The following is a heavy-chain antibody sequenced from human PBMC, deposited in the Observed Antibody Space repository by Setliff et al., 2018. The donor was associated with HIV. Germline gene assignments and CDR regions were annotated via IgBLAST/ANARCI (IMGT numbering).Heavy chain of an antibody. CDR2: IYYSGST. Sequence: SETLSLTCTVSGGSISSYYWSWIRPPPGEGLEWIGYIYYSGSTNYNPSLKSRVTIPVDTSKNQLSLKLSSVTAADTAVYYCARGAELLWFGELHKIPYFAYCGQGTLVTVSS. D-gene: IGHD3-10*01. CDR3: ARGAELLWFGELHKIPYFAY. CDR1: GGSISSYY. J-gene: IGHJ4*02. V-gene: IGHV4-59*01.